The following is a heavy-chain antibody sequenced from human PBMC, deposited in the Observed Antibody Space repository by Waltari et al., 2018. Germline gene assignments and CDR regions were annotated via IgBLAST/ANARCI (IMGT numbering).Heavy chain of an antibody. CDR3: ARDHRNGSHFDS. J-gene: IGHJ4*02. CDR1: VSTCKNYA. CDR2: LSFDGSHK. Sequence: QMHLVESGGGLVLPGRSRRRSCASSVSTCKNYAMHWVRQAPGKGLEWVAELSFDGSHKYYADSVKGRLTISRDNPMRTVYLQMNSLRREDTALYYCARDHRNGSHFDSWGQGTLVTVSS. V-gene: IGHV3-30-3*01. D-gene: IGHD2-8*01.